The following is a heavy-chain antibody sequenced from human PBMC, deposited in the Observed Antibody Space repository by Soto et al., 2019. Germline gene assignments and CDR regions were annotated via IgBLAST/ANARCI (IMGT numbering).Heavy chain of an antibody. CDR2: ISSSSNTI. CDR3: AALAATSTDC. J-gene: IGHJ4*02. Sequence: EVQLVESGGGLVQPGGSLRLSCAASGFTFSSYGLNWVRQAPGKGREWVSYISSSSNTIYYADSVKGRFTISRDNAKHSLYLQLNSLRDEDTAVYYCAALAATSTDCWGQGTLVTVSS. D-gene: IGHD6-25*01. CDR1: GFTFSSYG. V-gene: IGHV3-48*02.